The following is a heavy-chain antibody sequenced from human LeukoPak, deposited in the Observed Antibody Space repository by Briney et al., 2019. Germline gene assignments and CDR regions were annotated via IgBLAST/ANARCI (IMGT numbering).Heavy chain of an antibody. CDR1: GGSFSGYY. D-gene: IGHD6-19*01. CDR3: AREYSSGWSPLDY. J-gene: IGHJ4*02. CDR2: INHRGST. V-gene: IGHV4-34*01. Sequence: SETLSLTYAVYGGSFSGYYWSWIRQPPGKGLEWIGEINHRGSTNYNASLRSRGTISIDTSMNQFSLKLNSVSAADTAVYYCAREYSSGWSPLDYWGQGTLVTVSS.